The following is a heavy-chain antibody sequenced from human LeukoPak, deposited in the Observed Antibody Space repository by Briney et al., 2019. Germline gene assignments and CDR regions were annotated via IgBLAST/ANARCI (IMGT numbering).Heavy chain of an antibody. CDR2: IYYSGST. V-gene: IGHV4-30-4*01. D-gene: IGHD5-12*01. J-gene: IGHJ4*02. CDR1: GGSISSADYY. Sequence: SQTLSLTCTVSGGSISSADYYWSWIRQPPGKGLEWIGYIYYSGSTYYNPSLKSRVTISVDTSKNQLSLKLNSVTAADTAVYYCARDSGYGISGYWGQGTLVTVSS. CDR3: ARDSGYGISGY.